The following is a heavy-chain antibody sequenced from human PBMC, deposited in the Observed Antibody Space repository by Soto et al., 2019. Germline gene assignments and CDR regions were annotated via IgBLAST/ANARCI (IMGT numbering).Heavy chain of an antibody. V-gene: IGHV3-23*01. D-gene: IGHD2-2*01. J-gene: IGHJ6*02. Sequence: GESLKISCAASGFTFSSYAMSWVRQAPGKGLEWVSAISGSGGSTYYADSVKGRFTISRDNSKNTLYLQMNSLRAEDTAVYYCARALGPAAMPDYYYYGMDVWGQGTTVTVSS. CDR3: ARALGPAAMPDYYYYGMDV. CDR1: GFTFSSYA. CDR2: ISGSGGST.